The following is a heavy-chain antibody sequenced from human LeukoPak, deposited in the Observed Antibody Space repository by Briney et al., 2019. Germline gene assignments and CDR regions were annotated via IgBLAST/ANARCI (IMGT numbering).Heavy chain of an antibody. CDR3: ARDIGGLTD. CDR1: GLTFTNYW. J-gene: IGHJ4*02. CDR2: INQDGSEK. V-gene: IGHV3-7*01. D-gene: IGHD1-26*01. Sequence: GGSLRLSCAASGLTFTNYWMSWVRQAPGKGMEWVANINQDGSEKYFVASVKGRLTISRADAKNSLDLHINKVRSDDTAVYYCARDIGGLTDWGQGTLVTVSS.